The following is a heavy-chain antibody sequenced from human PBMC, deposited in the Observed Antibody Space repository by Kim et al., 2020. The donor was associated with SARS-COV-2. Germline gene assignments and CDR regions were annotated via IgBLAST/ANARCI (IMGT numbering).Heavy chain of an antibody. CDR1: GFTFGDYA. J-gene: IGHJ4*02. CDR2: ISWNSGSI. V-gene: IGHV3-9*01. CDR3: AKAHGAAGTEEGYYFDY. Sequence: GGSLRLSCAASGFTFGDYAMHWVRQAPGKGLEWVSGISWNSGSIGYADSVKGRFTISRDNDKNSLYLQMNSLRAEDTALYYCAKAHGAAGTEEGYYFDYWGQGTLVTVSS. D-gene: IGHD1-1*01.